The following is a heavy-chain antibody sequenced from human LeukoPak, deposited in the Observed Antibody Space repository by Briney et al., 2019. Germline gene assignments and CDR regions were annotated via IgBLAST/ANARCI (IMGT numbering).Heavy chain of an antibody. CDR1: GGSFSGYY. D-gene: IGHD1-14*01. J-gene: IGHJ4*02. CDR2: INHSGST. CDR3: APQSQPPPRRKKYFDY. Sequence: SETLSLTGAVYGGSFSGYYWSWIRQPPGKGLEWIGEINHSGSTNYNPYLKSRVTISVDTSKNQFSLKLSSVTAADTAVYYCAPQSQPPPRRKKYFDYWGQGTLVTVSS. V-gene: IGHV4-34*01.